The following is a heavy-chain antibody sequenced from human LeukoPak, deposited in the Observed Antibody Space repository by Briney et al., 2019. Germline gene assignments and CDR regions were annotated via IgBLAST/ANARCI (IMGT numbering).Heavy chain of an antibody. CDR1: GYTFTSYY. D-gene: IGHD3-9*01. Sequence: ASVTVSFKASGYTFTSYYMHWVRQAPGQGLEWMGGIIPIFGTANYAQKFQGRVTITADESTNTDYMELRSLRSEDTAVYCCARVRRDRSGGKILTGYYHPHGVFDHWGQGTRVTVSS. CDR3: ARVRRDRSGGKILTGYYHPHGVFDH. V-gene: IGHV1-69*13. J-gene: IGHJ4*02. CDR2: IIPIFGTA.